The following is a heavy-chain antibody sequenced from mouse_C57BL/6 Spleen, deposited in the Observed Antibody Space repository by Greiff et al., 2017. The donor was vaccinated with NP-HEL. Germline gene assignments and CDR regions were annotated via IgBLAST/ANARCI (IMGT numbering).Heavy chain of an antibody. CDR3: TSSNWEGWFAY. Sequence: QVQLQQSGAELVRPGASVTLSCKASGYTFTDYEMHWVKQTPVHGLEWIGAIDPETGGTAYNQKFKGKAILTADKSSSTAYMELRSLTSEDSAVYYCTSSNWEGWFAYWGQGTLVTVSA. V-gene: IGHV1-15*01. J-gene: IGHJ3*01. D-gene: IGHD4-1*01. CDR2: IDPETGGT. CDR1: GYTFTDYE.